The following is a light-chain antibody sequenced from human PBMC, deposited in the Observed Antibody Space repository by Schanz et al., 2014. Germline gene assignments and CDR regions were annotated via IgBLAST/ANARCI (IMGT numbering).Light chain of an antibody. CDR3: QKYNSAPWT. J-gene: IGKJ1*01. Sequence: DIQMTQSPSSLSASVGDRVTLTCRASQGISKYLAWYQQKPGKVPKILIYAASTLQSGVPSRFSGSGSGTDFTLTISSLQPEDVATYYCQKYNSAPWTFGQGTKVEIK. V-gene: IGKV1-27*01. CDR2: AAS. CDR1: QGISKY.